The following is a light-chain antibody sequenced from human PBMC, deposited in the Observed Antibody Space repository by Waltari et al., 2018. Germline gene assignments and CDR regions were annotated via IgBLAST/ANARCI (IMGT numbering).Light chain of an antibody. Sequence: DIQLTQSPSTLSASVGDTVTITCRASQTLNNFLAWYQHKPGKAPKLLIFKASTLESGVPSPFSGSRSGAEFTLTINSLQPDDFATYYCQQYSDVRTFGQGTKVEVK. CDR1: QTLNNF. V-gene: IGKV1-5*03. J-gene: IGKJ1*01. CDR3: QQYSDVRT. CDR2: KAS.